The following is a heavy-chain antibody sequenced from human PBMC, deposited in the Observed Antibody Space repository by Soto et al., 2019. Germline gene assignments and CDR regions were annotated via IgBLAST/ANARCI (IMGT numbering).Heavy chain of an antibody. D-gene: IGHD3-9*01. CDR3: ATRGPDYDILTGYPNHYFDY. CDR1: GGTFSSYA. J-gene: IGHJ4*02. Sequence: SAKVSCKASGGTFSSYAISWVRQAPGQGLEWMGGIIPIFGTANYAQKFQGRVTITADESTSTAYMELSSLRSEDTAVYYCATRGPDYDILTGYPNHYFDYWGQGTLVTVSS. V-gene: IGHV1-69*13. CDR2: IIPIFGTA.